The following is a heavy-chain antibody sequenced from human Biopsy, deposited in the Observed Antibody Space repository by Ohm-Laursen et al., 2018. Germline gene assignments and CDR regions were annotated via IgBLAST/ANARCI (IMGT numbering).Heavy chain of an antibody. CDR3: ARGYSRRVSIFEASIYWFDT. CDR1: GYSFSTYD. J-gene: IGHJ5*02. D-gene: IGHD6-6*01. V-gene: IGHV1-8*01. CDR2: MIPSSGKT. Sequence: ASVKVSCKASGYSFSTYDVNWVRQARGQGLEWMGWMIPSSGKTGYAQRFQGRVTLTMNTSISTAYMELSGLRFEDAAVYFCARGYSRRVSIFEASIYWFDTWGQGTLVTGSS.